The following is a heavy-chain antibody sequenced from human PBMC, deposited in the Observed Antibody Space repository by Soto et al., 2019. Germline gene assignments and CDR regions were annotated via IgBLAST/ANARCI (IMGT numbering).Heavy chain of an antibody. J-gene: IGHJ6*02. CDR2: IIPIFGTA. CDR1: GGTFSSYA. D-gene: IGHD6-19*01. Sequence: QVQLVQSGAEVKKPGSSVKVSCKASGGTFSSYAISWVRQAPGQGLEWVGGIIPIFGTANYAQKFEGRVTITADESTSTAYMELSSLRSEDTAVYYCARSIAVAGLRNYYYYGMDVWGQGTTVTVSS. CDR3: ARSIAVAGLRNYYYYGMDV. V-gene: IGHV1-69*01.